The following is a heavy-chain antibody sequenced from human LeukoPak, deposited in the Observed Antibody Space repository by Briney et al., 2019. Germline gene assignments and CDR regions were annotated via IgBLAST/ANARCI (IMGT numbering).Heavy chain of an antibody. CDR2: IYYSGST. CDR1: GGSISSYY. D-gene: IGHD6-13*01. Sequence: SETLSLTCTVSGGSISSYYCSWIRQPPGKGLEWIGYIYYSGSTNYNPSLKSRVTISVDTSKNQFSLKLSSVTAADTAVYYCARDGGSSSWEIDYWGQGTLVTVSS. J-gene: IGHJ4*02. CDR3: ARDGGSSSWEIDY. V-gene: IGHV4-59*01.